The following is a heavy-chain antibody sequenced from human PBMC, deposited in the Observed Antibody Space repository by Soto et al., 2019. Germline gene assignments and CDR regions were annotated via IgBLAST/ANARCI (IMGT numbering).Heavy chain of an antibody. Sequence: GASLKISCKGVGYKFGSAWIGWVRQMPGKGLEWMGIIKPGTSDIRYSPSCRGHVTISADEAVSTAYLQWSSLKASDTAMYYCARQLSHICDSWGQGTLVTVSS. CDR2: IKPGTSDI. CDR1: GYKFGSAW. D-gene: IGHD3-3*02. J-gene: IGHJ4*02. V-gene: IGHV5-51*01. CDR3: ARQLSHICDS.